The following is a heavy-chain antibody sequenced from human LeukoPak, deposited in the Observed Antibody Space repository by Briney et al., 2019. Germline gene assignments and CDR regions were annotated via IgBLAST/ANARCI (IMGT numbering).Heavy chain of an antibody. D-gene: IGHD3-22*01. V-gene: IGHV3-15*01. CDR2: IKSKTGGGTT. J-gene: IGHJ4*02. CDR3: TTSLSSGYYIDY. CDR1: GFTFSSYG. Sequence: PGGPLRLSCAASGFTFSSYGMSWVRQAPGKGLEWVGRIKSKTGGGTTDYAAPVKGRFTISRDDSKNTLYLQMNSLKTEDTAVYYCTTSLSSGYYIDYWGQGTLVTVSS.